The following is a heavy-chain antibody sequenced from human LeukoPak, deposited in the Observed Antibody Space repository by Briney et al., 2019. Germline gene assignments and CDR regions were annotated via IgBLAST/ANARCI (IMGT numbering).Heavy chain of an antibody. V-gene: IGHV3-66*04. CDR3: ARPFKDYYGSGSYRAPFDY. CDR1: GFTVSSNY. D-gene: IGHD3-10*01. Sequence: GGSLRLSCAASGFTVSSNYMSWVRQAPGKGLEWVSVIYSGGSTYYADSVKGRFTISRDNSKNTLYLQMNSLRAEDTAVYYCARPFKDYYGSGSYRAPFDYWGQGTLVTVSS. J-gene: IGHJ4*02. CDR2: IYSGGST.